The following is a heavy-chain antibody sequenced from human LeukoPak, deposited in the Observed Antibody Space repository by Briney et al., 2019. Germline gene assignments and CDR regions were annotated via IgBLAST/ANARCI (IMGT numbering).Heavy chain of an antibody. CDR2: ISAYNGNT. CDR3: ARETGDYYDSSGYADFDY. D-gene: IGHD3-22*01. Sequence: ASVKVSCKASGYTFTSYHISWVRQAPGQGLEWMGWISAYNGNTNYAQELQGRVTMTTDTSTSTAYMELRSLRSDDTAVYYCARETGDYYDSSGYADFDYWGQGTLVTVSS. CDR1: GYTFTSYH. V-gene: IGHV1-18*01. J-gene: IGHJ4*02.